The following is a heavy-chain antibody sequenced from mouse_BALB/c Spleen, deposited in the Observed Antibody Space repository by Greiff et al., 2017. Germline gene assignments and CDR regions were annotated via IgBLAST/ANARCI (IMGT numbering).Heavy chain of an antibody. Sequence: QVQLKESGPGLVAPSQSLSITCTVSGFSLTSYGVHWVRQPPGKGLEWLGVIWAGGSTNYNSALMSRLSISKDNSKSQVFLKMNSLQTDDTAMYYCARYRYDEGFAYWGQGTLVTVSA. CDR2: IWAGGST. D-gene: IGHD2-14*01. J-gene: IGHJ3*01. CDR1: GFSLTSYG. V-gene: IGHV2-9*02. CDR3: ARYRYDEGFAY.